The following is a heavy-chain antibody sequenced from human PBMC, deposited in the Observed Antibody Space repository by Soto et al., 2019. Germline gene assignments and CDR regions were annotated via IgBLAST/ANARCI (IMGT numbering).Heavy chain of an antibody. CDR2: IWYDGSNE. CDR1: GFTFRNTG. V-gene: IGHV3-33*01. J-gene: IGHJ6*02. Sequence: QVQLVESGGGVVQAGRSLRLSCAASGFTFRNTGMHWVRQSPGKGLEWVAVIWYDGSNEKYADSVKGRFTITRDNPKNTLFLQMNSLRVEDTAVYYCASEGFWRGSHSSHYGMDVWGQGTTVTVSS. D-gene: IGHD3-3*01. CDR3: ASEGFWRGSHSSHYGMDV.